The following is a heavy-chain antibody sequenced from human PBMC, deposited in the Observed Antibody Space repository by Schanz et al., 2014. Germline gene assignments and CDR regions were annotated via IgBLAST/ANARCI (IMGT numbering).Heavy chain of an antibody. CDR3: AIHDGDSPS. D-gene: IGHD4-17*01. J-gene: IGHJ4*02. Sequence: QVQLVQSGAEVKKPGASVRVSCKASGYSFTTYDVNWVRQATGQGLEWMGWMNPTTGNRGYAQNFQGRVTMTRDTSLKTAYMEMTALKFEDAGLYCCAIHDGDSPSWGQGTLIAVSS. V-gene: IGHV1-8*01. CDR1: GYSFTTYD. CDR2: MNPTTGNR.